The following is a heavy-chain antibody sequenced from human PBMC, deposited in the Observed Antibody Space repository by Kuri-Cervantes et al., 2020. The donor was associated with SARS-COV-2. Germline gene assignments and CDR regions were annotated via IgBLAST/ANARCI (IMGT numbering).Heavy chain of an antibody. D-gene: IGHD2-8*01. CDR3: AKDHAGVHDF. CDR2: ISYDGKNK. V-gene: IGHV3-30*18. CDR1: GFNFSTTD. J-gene: IGHJ4*02. Sequence: GSLKISCVASGFNFSTTDMHWVRQAPGKGLEWVTFISYDGKNKKCMASGKGRFTISRDNSQNTLHLQMKSLRDEDTAIYYCAKDHAGVHDFWGQGTLVTVSS.